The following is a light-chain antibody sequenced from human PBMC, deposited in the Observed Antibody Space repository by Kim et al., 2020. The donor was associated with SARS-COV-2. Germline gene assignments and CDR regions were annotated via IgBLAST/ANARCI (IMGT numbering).Light chain of an antibody. V-gene: IGLV1-40*01. J-gene: IGLJ2*01. Sequence: VTTSCTGSAPNIGAGYDVPWYHQLPGTAPKLLIYGNSNRPSGVPDRFSGSKSGTSASLAITGLQAEDEADYYCQSYDSSLSGSGVFGGGTQLTVL. CDR3: QSYDSSLSGSGV. CDR1: APNIGAGYD. CDR2: GNS.